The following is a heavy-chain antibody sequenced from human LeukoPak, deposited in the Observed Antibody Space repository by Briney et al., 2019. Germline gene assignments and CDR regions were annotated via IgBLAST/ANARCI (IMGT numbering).Heavy chain of an antibody. Sequence: GRSLRLSCAASGFTFSSYAMHWVRQAPGKGLEWVAVISYDGSNKYYADSVKGRFTISRDNSKNTLYLQMNSLRAEDTAVYYCARAKSDIVVVPHYYYMDVWGKGTTVTVSS. V-gene: IGHV3-30-3*01. J-gene: IGHJ6*03. D-gene: IGHD2-2*01. CDR3: ARAKSDIVVVPHYYYMDV. CDR2: ISYDGSNK. CDR1: GFTFSSYA.